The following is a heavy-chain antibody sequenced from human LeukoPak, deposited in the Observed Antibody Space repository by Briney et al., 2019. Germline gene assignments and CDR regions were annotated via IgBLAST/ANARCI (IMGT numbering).Heavy chain of an antibody. CDR1: GFTFSNYS. CDR3: ARRFGY. J-gene: IGHJ4*02. Sequence: PGGSLRLSCAASGFTFSNYSMNWVRQAPGKGLEWVSYISSSTSTIYCADSVKGRFTISRDNAKNSLYLQMNSLRAEDTAVYYCARRFGYWGQGTLVTVSS. CDR2: ISSSTSTI. V-gene: IGHV3-48*01.